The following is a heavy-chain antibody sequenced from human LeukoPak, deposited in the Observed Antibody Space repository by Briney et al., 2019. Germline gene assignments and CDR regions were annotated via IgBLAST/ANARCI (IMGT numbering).Heavy chain of an antibody. CDR1: GFTVSSNY. D-gene: IGHD2-21*01. Sequence: GGSLRLSCAASGFTVSSNYMSWVRQAPEKGLEFVSGIYENGGTTYYADSVKGRFSISRDNSKNTLYLQMDSLRGEDTAVYYCAKGYSAHFDYWGQGALVTVSS. J-gene: IGHJ4*02. CDR3: AKGYSAHFDY. CDR2: IYENGGTT. V-gene: IGHV3-53*01.